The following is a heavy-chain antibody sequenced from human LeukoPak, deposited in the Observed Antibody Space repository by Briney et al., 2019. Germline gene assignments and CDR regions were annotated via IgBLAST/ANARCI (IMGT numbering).Heavy chain of an antibody. D-gene: IGHD5-24*01. V-gene: IGHV4-61*02. CDR3: ARDIEMATTNGAFDI. CDR1: GGSISSGSYY. J-gene: IGHJ3*02. CDR2: IYTSGST. Sequence: SQTLSLTCTVSGGSISSGSYYWSWIRQPAGKGLEWIGRIYTSGSTNYNPSLKSRVTISVDTSKNQFSLKLSSVTAADTAVYYCARDIEMATTNGAFDIWGQGTMVTVSS.